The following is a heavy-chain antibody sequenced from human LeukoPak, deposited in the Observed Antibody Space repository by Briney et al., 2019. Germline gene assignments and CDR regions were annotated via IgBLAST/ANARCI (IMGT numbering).Heavy chain of an antibody. CDR3: ARQVYRYNWNDVLSAGPKPEYNWFDP. CDR1: GGSISSSSYY. J-gene: IGHJ5*02. D-gene: IGHD1-20*01. CDR2: IYYSGST. V-gene: IGHV4-39*01. Sequence: KPSETLSLTCTVSGGSISSSSYYWGWTRQPPGKGLEWIGSIYYSGSTYYNPSLKSRVTISVDTSKNQFSLKLSSVTAADTAVYYCARQVYRYNWNDVLSAGPKPEYNWFDPWGQGTLVTVSS.